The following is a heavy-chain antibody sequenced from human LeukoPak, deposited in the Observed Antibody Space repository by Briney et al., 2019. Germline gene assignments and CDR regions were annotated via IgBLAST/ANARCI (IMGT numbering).Heavy chain of an antibody. V-gene: IGHV3-33*01. CDR1: GFTFSSCG. Sequence: PGRSLRLSCAASGFTFSSCGMHWVRQAPGKGLEWVAVIWYDGSNKYYADSVKGRFTISRDNSKNTLYLQMNSLRAEDTAVYYCAREITSGYSSSRYYFDYWGQGTLVTVSS. D-gene: IGHD6-13*01. J-gene: IGHJ4*02. CDR3: AREITSGYSSSRYYFDY. CDR2: IWYDGSNK.